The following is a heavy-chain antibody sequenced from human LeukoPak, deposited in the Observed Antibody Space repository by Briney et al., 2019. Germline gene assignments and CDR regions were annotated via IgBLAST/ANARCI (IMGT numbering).Heavy chain of an antibody. V-gene: IGHV4-39*01. J-gene: IGHJ5*02. Sequence: KSSDCLSLTCTVSGGSVSSTSHFWGWIRQPPGKGLEWIGDIYYSESTYYNPSLKSRVTMSVDKSKNQFSVKLTSVTAADTAIYYCARRVLRYNENSGYGNWFDPWGQGTLVTLHS. CDR3: ARRVLRYNENSGYGNWFDP. D-gene: IGHD3-22*01. CDR2: IYYSEST. CDR1: GGSVSSTSHF.